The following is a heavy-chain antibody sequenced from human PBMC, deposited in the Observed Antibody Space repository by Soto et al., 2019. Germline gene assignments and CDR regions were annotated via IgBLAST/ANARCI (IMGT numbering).Heavy chain of an antibody. CDR2: ISGGGDAT. Sequence: DVQLLESGGDSVQPGGSVRLSCAGSGFTFINYAMNWVRQAPGKGLEWVSTISGGGDATFFADSVRGRFTFSRDNSKNTVTLQMNSLGVDDTAVYYCARKVVVSTSRPDYWYFDLWGRGTLVTVSS. J-gene: IGHJ2*01. CDR1: GFTFINYA. V-gene: IGHV3-23*01. D-gene: IGHD2-21*01. CDR3: ARKVVVSTSRPDYWYFDL.